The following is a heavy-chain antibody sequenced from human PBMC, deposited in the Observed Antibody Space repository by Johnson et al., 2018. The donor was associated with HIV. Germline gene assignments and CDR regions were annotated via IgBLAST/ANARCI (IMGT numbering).Heavy chain of an antibody. J-gene: IGHJ3*02. CDR1: GFPFSSFA. CDR3: ARDGTFGYGDYVGRAFDI. V-gene: IGHV3-23*04. CDR2: ISGGGGSI. Sequence: VQLVESGGGLVQPGGSLRLSCAASGFPFSSFAMSWVRQAPGKGLEWVSSISGGGGSIYYADSVKGRFTISRDNSKNTLYLQMNSLRAEDTAVYYCARDGTFGYGDYVGRAFDIWGQGTMVTVSS. D-gene: IGHD4-17*01.